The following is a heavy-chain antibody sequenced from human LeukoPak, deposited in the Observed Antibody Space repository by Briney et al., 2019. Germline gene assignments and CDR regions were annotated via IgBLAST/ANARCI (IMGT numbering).Heavy chain of an antibody. Sequence: PSETLSLTCTVSGYSISSGHFWGWIRQPPGKGLEWIGSIYYSGSTYYNPSLKSRVTISVDTSKNQSSLKLSSVTAADTAVYYCARARGYELGYFDYWGQGTLVTVSS. V-gene: IGHV4-38-2*02. J-gene: IGHJ4*02. D-gene: IGHD2-2*01. CDR1: GYSISSGHF. CDR2: IYYSGST. CDR3: ARARGYELGYFDY.